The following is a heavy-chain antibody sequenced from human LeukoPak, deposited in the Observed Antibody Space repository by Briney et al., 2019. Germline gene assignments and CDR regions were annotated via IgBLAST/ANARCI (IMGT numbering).Heavy chain of an antibody. CDR1: GGSISSYY. Sequence: KPSETLSLTCTVSGGSISSYYWSWIRQPPGKGLEWIGYIYYSGSTNYNPSLKSRVTISVDTSKNQFSLKLSSVTAADTAVYYCARDRRYCSGGSCYDWFDPWGQGTLVTVSS. CDR2: IYYSGST. D-gene: IGHD2-15*01. CDR3: ARDRRYCSGGSCYDWFDP. V-gene: IGHV4-59*01. J-gene: IGHJ5*02.